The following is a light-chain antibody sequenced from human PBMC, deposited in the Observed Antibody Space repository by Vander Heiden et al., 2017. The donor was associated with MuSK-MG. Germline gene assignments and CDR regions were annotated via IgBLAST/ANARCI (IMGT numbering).Light chain of an antibody. CDR2: TNN. CDR3: AVWDDSLNGPV. V-gene: IGLV1-44*01. CDR1: HSNIGTQI. J-gene: IGLJ2*01. Sequence: QSALTQPPSASGTPGQRVTISCSGSHSNIGTQIVSWYQHIPGTTPKLLIHTNNQRPSGVPDRFSGSKSGTSASLAISGLQSEDEADYVCAVWDDSLNGPVFGGGTKLTVL.